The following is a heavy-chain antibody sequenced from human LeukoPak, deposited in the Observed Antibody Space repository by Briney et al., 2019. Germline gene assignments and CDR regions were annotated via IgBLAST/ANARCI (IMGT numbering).Heavy chain of an antibody. J-gene: IGHJ6*02. CDR3: ARGDPHDYSNYWGYGMDV. V-gene: IGHV1-8*01. CDR2: MNPNSGNT. Sequence: GASVKVSCKASGYTFTSYDINWVRQATGQGLEWMGWMNPNSGNTGYAQKFQGRVTMTRNTSISTAYMELSSLSSEDTAVYYCARGDPHDYSNYWGYGMDVWGQGTTVTVSS. D-gene: IGHD4-11*01. CDR1: GYTFTSYD.